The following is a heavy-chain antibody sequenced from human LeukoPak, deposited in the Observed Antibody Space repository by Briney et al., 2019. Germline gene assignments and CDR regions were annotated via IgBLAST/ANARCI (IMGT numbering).Heavy chain of an antibody. D-gene: IGHD3-10*01. Sequence: ASVKVSCKASGYTFTSYYMHWVRQAPGQGLEWMGWISAYNGNTNYAQKLQGRVTMTTDTSTSTAYMELRSLRSDDTAVYYCARDSDTLYYGSGSSFDYWGQGTLVTVSS. V-gene: IGHV1-18*04. CDR2: ISAYNGNT. J-gene: IGHJ4*02. CDR3: ARDSDTLYYGSGSSFDY. CDR1: GYTFTSYY.